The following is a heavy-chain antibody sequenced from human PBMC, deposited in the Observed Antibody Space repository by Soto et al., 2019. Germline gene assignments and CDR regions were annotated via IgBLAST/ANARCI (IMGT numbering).Heavy chain of an antibody. CDR1: GFSLSTSGVG. CDR3: AHRLYYEFWSGLGNDAFDI. V-gene: IGHV2-5*02. D-gene: IGHD3-3*01. CDR2: IYWDDDK. J-gene: IGHJ3*02. Sequence: QITLKESGPTLVKPTQTLTLTCTFSGFSLSTSGVGVGLIPQPPGKALEWLALIYWDDDKRSSPSLKSSLTITKDTYQNQVVLTMTNMDPVDTATYYCAHRLYYEFWSGLGNDAFDIWGQGTMVTVSS.